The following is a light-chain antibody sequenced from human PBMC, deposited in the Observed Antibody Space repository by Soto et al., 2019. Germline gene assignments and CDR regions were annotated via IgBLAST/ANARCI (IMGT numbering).Light chain of an antibody. Sequence: DIVMTQSPDSLAVSLGERATINCKSSQSVLYSSNNKNYLAWYQQKPGQPPKLLIYWASTRESGVPDRFSGSGSGRDFTLTISSLQAEDVAVYYCQQYNSPPQTFGQGTKVEIK. V-gene: IGKV4-1*01. CDR2: WAS. CDR1: QSVLYSSNNKNY. CDR3: QQYNSPPQT. J-gene: IGKJ1*01.